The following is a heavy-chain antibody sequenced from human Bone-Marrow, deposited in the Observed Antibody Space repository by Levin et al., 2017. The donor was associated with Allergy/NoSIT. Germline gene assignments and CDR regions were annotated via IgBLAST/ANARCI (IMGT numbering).Heavy chain of an antibody. CDR2: VSGNNENR. D-gene: IGHD1-14*01. CDR3: ARDDEIGITVKDY. V-gene: IGHV1-18*01. Sequence: GESLKISCTGSGYTFVSFGMSWVRQAPGQGLEWMGWVSGNNENRKYAQRFQDRVTMTTDASTSTAYMELRSLRPDDTAVYFCARDDEIGITVKDYWGQGTQVIVSS. J-gene: IGHJ4*02. CDR1: GYTFVSFG.